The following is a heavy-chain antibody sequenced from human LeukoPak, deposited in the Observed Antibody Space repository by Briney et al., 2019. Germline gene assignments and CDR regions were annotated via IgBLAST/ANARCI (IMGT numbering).Heavy chain of an antibody. CDR2: IYSGGST. D-gene: IGHD7-27*01. Sequence: GGSLTLSCPASGFTVSSNYMSWVRQAPGKGLEWASIIYSGGSTYYADFVKGRFTISRDNSKSTLYLQMNSLRAEDTAVYYCARGRSGAFDYWGQGTLVTVSS. J-gene: IGHJ4*02. CDR3: ARGRSGAFDY. CDR1: GFTVSSNY. V-gene: IGHV3-66*01.